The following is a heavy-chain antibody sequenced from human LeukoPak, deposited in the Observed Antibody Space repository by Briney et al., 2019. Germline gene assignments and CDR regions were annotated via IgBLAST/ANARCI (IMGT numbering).Heavy chain of an antibody. J-gene: IGHJ3*01. CDR1: GDSPWTYY. CDR2: VYYTGAT. Sequence: SETLSLTCTLSGDSPWTYYWSWIREPRGKGVEWIGFVYYTGATNYNPSLKSRVTMSVDTSQNQFSLKVTSVTAADTAVYCCARSGGRLMPDDAFNLWGQGTMVSVSS. D-gene: IGHD1-14*01. CDR3: ARSGGRLMPDDAFNL. V-gene: IGHV4-59*01.